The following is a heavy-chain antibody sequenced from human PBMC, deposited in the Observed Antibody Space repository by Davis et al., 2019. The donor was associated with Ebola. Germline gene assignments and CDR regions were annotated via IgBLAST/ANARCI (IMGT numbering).Heavy chain of an antibody. Sequence: GGSLRLSCAASGFTVSSNYMSWVRQAPGKGLEWVSVIYSGGSTYYADSVKGRFTISRDNSKNTLYLQMNSLRAEDTAVYYCARNYFSITMIVELDAFDILGQGTMVTVSS. CDR3: ARNYFSITMIVELDAFDI. J-gene: IGHJ3*02. V-gene: IGHV3-53*01. D-gene: IGHD3-22*01. CDR2: IYSGGST. CDR1: GFTVSSNY.